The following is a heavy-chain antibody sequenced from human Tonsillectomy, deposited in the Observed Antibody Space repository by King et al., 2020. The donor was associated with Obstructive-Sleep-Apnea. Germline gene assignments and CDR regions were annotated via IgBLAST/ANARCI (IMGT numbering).Heavy chain of an antibody. V-gene: IGHV1-8*01. Sequence: VQLVESGAEVKKPGASVKVSCKASGYTFTSYDINWVRQATGQGLEWMGWMNPYSANTAYAHKFQGRFTMTWNTSISTAYMELNSLTSEDTAVYYCARGTRSFDYWGQGTLVTVSS. CDR2: MNPYSANT. CDR3: ARGTRSFDY. CDR1: GYTFTSYD. J-gene: IGHJ4*02.